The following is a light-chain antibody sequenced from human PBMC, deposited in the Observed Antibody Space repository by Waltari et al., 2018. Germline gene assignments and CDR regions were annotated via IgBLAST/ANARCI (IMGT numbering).Light chain of an antibody. Sequence: DAVMTQSPLSLSVTLGQSASISCRPSQSLVHRDGNTYLNWSQHRPGQSPRRLIFMVSNRDSGVPDRFGGSGSGTDVTLKISRVEAEDVGVYYCMQGTHWLFTVGPGTKVDIK. J-gene: IGKJ3*01. V-gene: IGKV2-30*02. CDR3: MQGTHWLFT. CDR1: QSLVHRDGNTY. CDR2: MVS.